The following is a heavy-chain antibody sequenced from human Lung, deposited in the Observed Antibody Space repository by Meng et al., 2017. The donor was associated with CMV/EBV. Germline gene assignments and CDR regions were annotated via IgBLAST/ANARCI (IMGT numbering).Heavy chain of an antibody. CDR3: ARHFPSGLDGFDI. V-gene: IGHV1-2*02. CDR1: AYTFIGYN. Sequence: SVXVSXXASAYTFIGYNMHWVRQAPGQGLEWVGWVNPNSGVTGYAQKFLGRVTMTSDTSITTAYMELTRLTYDDTAVYYCARHFPSGLDGFDIWGQGPVVTVSS. CDR2: VNPNSGVT. J-gene: IGHJ3*02. D-gene: IGHD3-3*02.